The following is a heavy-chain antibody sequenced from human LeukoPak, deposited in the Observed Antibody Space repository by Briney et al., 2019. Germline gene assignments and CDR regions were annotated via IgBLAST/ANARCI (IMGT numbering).Heavy chain of an antibody. CDR2: IHYSGTT. Sequence: SETLSLTCTVSGGSISSYWSWIRQPPGKALEWIGFIHYSGTTNYNPSLKSRVTISIDTSKNQFSLRPTSVTAADTAVYFCARQYCSGVNCYPFFDSWGQGTLVTVSS. V-gene: IGHV4-59*01. J-gene: IGHJ4*02. CDR1: GGSISSY. D-gene: IGHD2-15*01. CDR3: ARQYCSGVNCYPFFDS.